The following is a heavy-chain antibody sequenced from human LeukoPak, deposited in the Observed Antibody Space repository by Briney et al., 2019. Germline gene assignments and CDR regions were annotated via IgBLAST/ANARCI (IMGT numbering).Heavy chain of an antibody. J-gene: IGHJ4*02. Sequence: ASVKVSCKASGGTFSSYAISWVRQAPGQGLEWMGGIIPIFGTANCAQKFQGRVTITADESTSTAYMELSSLRSEDTAVYYCARAPYGDYERFDYWGQGTLVTVSS. D-gene: IGHD4-17*01. V-gene: IGHV1-69*13. CDR1: GGTFSSYA. CDR3: ARAPYGDYERFDY. CDR2: IIPIFGTA.